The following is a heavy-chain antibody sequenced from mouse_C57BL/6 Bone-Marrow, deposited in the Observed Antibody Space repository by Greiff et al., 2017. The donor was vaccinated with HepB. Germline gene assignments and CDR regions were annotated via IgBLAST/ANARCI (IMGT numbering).Heavy chain of an antibody. CDR2: INPGSGGT. CDR1: GYAFTNYL. Sequence: QVQLQQSGAELVRPGTSVKVSCKASGYAFTNYLIEWVKQRPGQGLEWIGVINPGSGGTNYNEKFKGKATLTAYKSSSTAYMQLSSLTSEDSAVYFCACYAMDYWGQGTSVTVSS. V-gene: IGHV1-54*01. J-gene: IGHJ4*01. CDR3: ACYAMDY.